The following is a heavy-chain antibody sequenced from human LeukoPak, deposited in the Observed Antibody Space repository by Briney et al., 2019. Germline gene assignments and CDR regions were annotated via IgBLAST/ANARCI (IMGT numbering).Heavy chain of an antibody. CDR2: IIPILGIA. CDR1: GGTFSSYA. J-gene: IGHJ4*02. D-gene: IGHD3-22*01. Sequence: ASVKVSCKASGGTFSSYAISWVRQAPGQGLEWMGRIIPILGIANYAQKFQGRVTITADKSTSTAYMELSSLRSGDTAVYYCASTPLIHYYDSSGYYLFDYWGQGTLVTVSS. V-gene: IGHV1-69*04. CDR3: ASTPLIHYYDSSGYYLFDY.